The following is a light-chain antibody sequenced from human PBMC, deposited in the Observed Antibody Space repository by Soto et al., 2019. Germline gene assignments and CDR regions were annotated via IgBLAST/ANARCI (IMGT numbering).Light chain of an antibody. Sequence: EIVLTQSPGTLSLSPGERATLSYRASQSVSSSYLAWYQQKPGQAPRLLIYGASSRATGIPDRFSGSGSGTDFTLTISRLEPEDFAVYFCQQYVSSPPTYTFGQGTKLEIK. J-gene: IGKJ2*01. CDR3: QQYVSSPPTYT. CDR1: QSVSSSY. V-gene: IGKV3-20*01. CDR2: GAS.